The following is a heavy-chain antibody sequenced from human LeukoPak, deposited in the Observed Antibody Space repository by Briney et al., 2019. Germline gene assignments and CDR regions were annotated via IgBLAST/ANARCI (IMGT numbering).Heavy chain of an antibody. J-gene: IGHJ6*03. V-gene: IGHV1-8*03. CDR1: GYTFTSYN. Sequence: ASVKVSCKASGYTFTSYNINWVRQATGQGLEWMGWMSPNSGNTGYAQKFQGRVTITRNTSISTAYMELSSLRSEDTAVYYCARGVGDPYYYYYVDVWGKGTTVTVSS. CDR3: ARGVGDPYYYYYVDV. CDR2: MSPNSGNT. D-gene: IGHD4-17*01.